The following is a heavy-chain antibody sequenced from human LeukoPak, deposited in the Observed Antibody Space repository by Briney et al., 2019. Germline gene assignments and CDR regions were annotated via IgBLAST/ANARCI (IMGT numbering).Heavy chain of an antibody. D-gene: IGHD3-22*01. V-gene: IGHV4-4*07. CDR3: ALWGYFDSSGRHF. CDR1: GDSISSYY. CDR2: IYTSGST. Sequence: PSETLSLTCTVSGDSISSYYWSWIRQPAGKGLEWIGRIYTSGSTNYNPSLKGRVTISVDTSKNQFSLNLNSVTAADTAVYYCALWGYFDSSGRHFWGQGTLVTVSS. J-gene: IGHJ4*02.